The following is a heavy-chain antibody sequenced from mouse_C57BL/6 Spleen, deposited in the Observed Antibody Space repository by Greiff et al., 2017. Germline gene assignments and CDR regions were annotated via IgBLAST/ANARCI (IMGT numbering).Heavy chain of an antibody. V-gene: IGHV1-7*01. CDR3: ARRPPSSYDHDGGGYAMDY. J-gene: IGHJ4*01. Sequence: QVQLQQSGAELAKPGASVKLSCKASGYTFTSYWMHWVKQRPGQGLEWIGYINPSSGYTKYNQKFKDKSTLTADKSSSTAYMQLSSLTYEDSAVYDCARRPPSSYDHDGGGYAMDYWGQGTSVTVSS. D-gene: IGHD2-4*01. CDR1: GYTFTSYW. CDR2: INPSSGYT.